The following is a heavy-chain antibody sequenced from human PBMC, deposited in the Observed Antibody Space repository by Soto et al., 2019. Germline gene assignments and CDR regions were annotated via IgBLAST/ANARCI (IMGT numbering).Heavy chain of an antibody. Sequence: LSLTCTVSGGSISSGGYYWSWIRQHPGKGLEWIGYIYYSGSTYYNPSLKSRVTISVDTSKNQFSLKLSSVTAADTAVYYCARDHIGVVPEEVNYYYYGMDVWGQGTTVTVS. CDR1: GGSISSGGYY. CDR3: ARDHIGVVPEEVNYYYYGMDV. J-gene: IGHJ6*02. CDR2: IYYSGST. D-gene: IGHD2-2*01. V-gene: IGHV4-31*03.